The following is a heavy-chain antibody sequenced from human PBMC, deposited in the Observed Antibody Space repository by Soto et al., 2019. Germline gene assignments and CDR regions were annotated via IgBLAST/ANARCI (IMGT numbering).Heavy chain of an antibody. D-gene: IGHD3-9*01. J-gene: IGHJ4*02. Sequence: GASGKVSCKASCYTLSNYGINWGRQAPGQGLEWMGWISAYNGNTNYAQKLQGRVTMTTDTSTSTAYMELRSLRSDDTAVYYCARTPSRYDILTGYDYWGQGTLVTVS. CDR3: ARTPSRYDILTGYDY. CDR2: ISAYNGNT. CDR1: CYTLSNYG. V-gene: IGHV1-18*01.